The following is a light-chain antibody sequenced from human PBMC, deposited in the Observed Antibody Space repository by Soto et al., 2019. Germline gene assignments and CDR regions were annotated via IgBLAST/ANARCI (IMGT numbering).Light chain of an antibody. CDR1: QSVSSD. Sequence: EIVMTQSPATLSLSPGERATLSCRASQSVSSDLAWYQQKPGQAPRLLIYYTSSRATGIPDRFSGSGSGTDFTLTISRLEPEDFAVYYCQQYGNSPQTFGQGTKV. J-gene: IGKJ1*01. V-gene: IGKV3-20*01. CDR3: QQYGNSPQT. CDR2: YTS.